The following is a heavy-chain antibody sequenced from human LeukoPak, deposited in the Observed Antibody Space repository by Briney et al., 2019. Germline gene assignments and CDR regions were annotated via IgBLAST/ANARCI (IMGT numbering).Heavy chain of an antibody. CDR3: ARDPSPSDYVWGSYRLY. D-gene: IGHD3-16*02. Sequence: GGSLRLSCAASGFTFSSYAMHWVRQAPGKRLEWVAVISYDGSNKYYADSVKGRFTISRDNSKNTLYLQMNSLRAEDTAVYYCARDPSPSDYVWGSYRLYWGQGTLVTVSS. V-gene: IGHV3-30-3*01. J-gene: IGHJ4*02. CDR2: ISYDGSNK. CDR1: GFTFSSYA.